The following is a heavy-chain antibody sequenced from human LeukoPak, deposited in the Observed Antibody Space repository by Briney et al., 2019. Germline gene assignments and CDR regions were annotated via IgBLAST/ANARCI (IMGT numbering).Heavy chain of an antibody. CDR3: VKDWGVLPDYTADGFDI. V-gene: IGHV3-30*02. Sequence: GGSLRLSCAASRFIFSTYGMHWVRQAPGKGLEWVAFIRPDGSSEYYAASVRGRFAISRDNSQNTLHLQMNSLRLEDTAVYYCVKDWGVLPDYTADGFDIWGPGTMVTVSS. CDR2: IRPDGSSE. CDR1: RFIFSTYG. J-gene: IGHJ3*02. D-gene: IGHD3-10*01.